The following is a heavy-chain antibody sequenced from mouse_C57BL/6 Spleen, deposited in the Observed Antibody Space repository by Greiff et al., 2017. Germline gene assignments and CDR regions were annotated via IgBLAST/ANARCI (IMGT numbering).Heavy chain of an antibody. J-gene: IGHJ3*01. D-gene: IGHD2-5*01. V-gene: IGHV3-1*01. CDR3: ARTYSNSAWFAY. CDR1: GYSFTSGYD. Sequence: VQLKEPGPGMVKPSQSLSLSCTVTGYSFTSGYDWHWIRHLPGNKLEWMGYISYSGSTNYNPSLKSRITITHDTSKNPFFLQLSSVTTEDTATYYCARTYSNSAWFAYWGQGTLVTVSA. CDR2: ISYSGST.